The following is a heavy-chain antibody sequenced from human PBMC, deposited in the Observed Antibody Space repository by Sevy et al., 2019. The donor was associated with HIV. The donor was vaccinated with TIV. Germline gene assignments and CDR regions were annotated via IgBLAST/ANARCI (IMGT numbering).Heavy chain of an antibody. J-gene: IGHJ1*01. CDR1: GFTFCSYG. CDR2: RTGRGSIT. Sequence: GSLRLSCSASGFTFCSYGMTWVRQAPGKGLDWVSSRTGRGSITYYGDSVKGRFTISRDNSKNTLYLQMNNLRVEDTALYYCAKDGLHSGDFEYFQDWGQGTLVTVSS. D-gene: IGHD2-21*02. V-gene: IGHV3-23*01. CDR3: AKDGLHSGDFEYFQD.